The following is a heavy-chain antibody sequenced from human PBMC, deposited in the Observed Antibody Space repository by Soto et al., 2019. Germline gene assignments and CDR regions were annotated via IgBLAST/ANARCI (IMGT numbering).Heavy chain of an antibody. J-gene: IGHJ6*02. Sequence: QVQLVQSGAEVKKPGASVKVSCKASGYTFTGYYMHWVRQAPGQGLEWMGWINPNSGGTNYAQKFQGRVTMTRDTSISTAYMELSRLRSDDTAVYFCARVWGDCSGGSCHYYYYYGMDVWGQGTTVTVSS. CDR1: GYTFTGYY. V-gene: IGHV1-2*02. CDR2: INPNSGGT. CDR3: ARVWGDCSGGSCHYYYYYGMDV. D-gene: IGHD2-15*01.